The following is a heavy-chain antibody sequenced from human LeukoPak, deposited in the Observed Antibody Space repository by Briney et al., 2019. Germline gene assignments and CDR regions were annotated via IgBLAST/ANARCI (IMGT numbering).Heavy chain of an antibody. J-gene: IGHJ3*02. CDR3: AKIFTGSSPWAFDI. CDR2: INHSGST. Sequence: PSETLSLTCAVYGGSFSGYYWSWIRQPPGKGLEWIGEINHSGSTNYNPSLKSRVTISVDTSKNQFSLKLTSVTAADTALYYCAKIFTGSSPWAFDIWGQGTMVTVSS. V-gene: IGHV4-34*01. D-gene: IGHD1-26*01. CDR1: GGSFSGYY.